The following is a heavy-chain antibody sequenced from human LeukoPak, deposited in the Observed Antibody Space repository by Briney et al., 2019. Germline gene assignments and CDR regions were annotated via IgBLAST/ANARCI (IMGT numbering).Heavy chain of an antibody. D-gene: IGHD6-13*01. CDR2: ISFDGANK. V-gene: IGHV3-30*04. J-gene: IGHJ4*02. CDR3: ARGRAGIAAAGFDY. CDR1: GFTFSMSS. Sequence: GGSLRLSCATSGFTFSMSSMHWVRLAPGKGLEWLAGISFDGANKFSGDSVKGRFSISRDNSKNTLYLQMSSLGLDDTAVYFCARGRAGIAAAGFDYWGQGTLVTVSS.